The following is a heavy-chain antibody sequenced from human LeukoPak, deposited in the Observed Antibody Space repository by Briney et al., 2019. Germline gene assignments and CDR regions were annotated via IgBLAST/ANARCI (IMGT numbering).Heavy chain of an antibody. CDR3: AKDPLSSGWYYFDY. CDR1: GFTFSSYA. V-gene: IGHV3-23*01. CDR2: ISGNGGST. D-gene: IGHD6-19*01. Sequence: PGGSLRLSCAASGFTFSSYAMSWVRQAPGKGLEWVSAISGNGGSTYYADSVKGRFTISRDNSKNTLYLQMNSLRAEDTAVCYCAKDPLSSGWYYFDYWGQGTLVTVSS. J-gene: IGHJ4*02.